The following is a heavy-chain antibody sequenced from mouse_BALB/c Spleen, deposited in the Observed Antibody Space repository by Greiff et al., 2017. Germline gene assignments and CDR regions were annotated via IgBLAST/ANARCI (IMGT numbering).Heavy chain of an antibody. D-gene: IGHD2-4*01. CDR3: ASYDYDRGAWFAY. V-gene: IGHV14-3*02. CDR2: IDPANGNT. CDR1: GFNIKDTY. Sequence: VQLQQSGAELVKPGASVKLSCTASGFNIKDTYMHWVKQRPEQGLEWIGRIDPANGNTKYDPTFPGKATITADTSSTPADLQLSNLTSEDTAVYYCASYDYDRGAWFAYWGQGTLVTVSA. J-gene: IGHJ3*01.